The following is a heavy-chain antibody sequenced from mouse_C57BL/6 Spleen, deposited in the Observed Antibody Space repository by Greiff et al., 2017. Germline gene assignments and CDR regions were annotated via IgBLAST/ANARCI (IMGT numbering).Heavy chain of an antibody. D-gene: IGHD2-1*01. J-gene: IGHJ2*01. CDR1: GYTFTDYY. V-gene: IGHV1-26*01. CDR2: INPNNGGT. CDR3: ARAVYYGNYLDY. Sequence: EVQLQQSGPELVKPGASVKISCKASGYTFTDYYMNWVKQSHGKSLEWIGDINPNNGGTSYNQKFKGKATLTVDKSSSTAYMELRGLTSEDSAVYYCARAVYYGNYLDYWGQGTTLTVSS.